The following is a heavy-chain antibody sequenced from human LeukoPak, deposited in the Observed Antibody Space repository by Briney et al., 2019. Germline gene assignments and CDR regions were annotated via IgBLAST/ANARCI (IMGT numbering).Heavy chain of an antibody. CDR1: GGTFSSYA. J-gene: IGHJ3*01. CDR3: ATGTRWELRGY. D-gene: IGHD1-26*01. CDR2: IIPIFGTA. Sequence: ASVKVSCKASGGTFSSYAISWVRQAPGQGLEWMGGIIPIFGTANYAQKFQGRVTMTEDTSTDTAYMELSSLRSEDTAVYYCATGTRWELRGYWGQGTMVTVSS. V-gene: IGHV1-69*06.